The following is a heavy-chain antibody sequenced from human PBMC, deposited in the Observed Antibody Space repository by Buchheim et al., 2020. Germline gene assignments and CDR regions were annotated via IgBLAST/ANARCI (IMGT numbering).Heavy chain of an antibody. CDR3: ARDGPSFWSGYQQIYYYYYGMDV. V-gene: IGHV3-33*01. Sequence: QVQLVESGGGVVQPGRSLRLSCAASGFTFSSYGMHWVRQAPGKGLEWVAVIWYDGSNKYYADSVKGRFTISRDNSKNTLYLQMNSLRAEDTAVYYCARDGPSFWSGYQQIYYYYYGMDVWGQGTT. CDR1: GFTFSSYG. J-gene: IGHJ6*02. D-gene: IGHD3-3*01. CDR2: IWYDGSNK.